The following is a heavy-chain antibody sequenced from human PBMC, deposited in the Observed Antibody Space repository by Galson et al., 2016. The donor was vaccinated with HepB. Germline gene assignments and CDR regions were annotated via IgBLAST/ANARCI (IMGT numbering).Heavy chain of an antibody. CDR3: ARVSFRTLGY. CDR1: AISSGDYP. Sequence: TLSLTCTVSAISSGDYPWAFIRQPPGKGLEWIGSFSNSGDTFYNPSLKSRVTMSRDTSKNQFSVSLSSVTAADTAVYFCARVSFRTLGYWGQGTLVTVSS. CDR2: FSNSGDT. V-gene: IGHV4-39*07. J-gene: IGHJ4*02.